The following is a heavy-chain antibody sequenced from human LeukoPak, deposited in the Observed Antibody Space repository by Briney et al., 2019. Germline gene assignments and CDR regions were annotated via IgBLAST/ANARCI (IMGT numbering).Heavy chain of an antibody. CDR3: ASFSSGYYQSFLH. V-gene: IGHV4-39*07. D-gene: IGHD3-22*01. CDR1: RGSIRSSSYY. J-gene: IGHJ1*01. Sequence: PETLSLTCTLSRGSIRSSSYYWGWVRQPPGRGLGWIGSIYYSGSTYYNPSLKSRVTISVDTSKNQFSLKLSSVTAADTAVYYCASFSSGYYQSFLHWGPGTLVTVSS. CDR2: IYYSGST.